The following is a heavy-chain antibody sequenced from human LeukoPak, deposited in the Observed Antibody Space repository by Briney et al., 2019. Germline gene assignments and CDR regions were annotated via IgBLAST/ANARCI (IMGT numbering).Heavy chain of an antibody. J-gene: IGHJ6*04. CDR1: GGSFSGYY. CDR3: ARGRRIAAAAYHYYYGMDV. D-gene: IGHD6-25*01. Sequence: PSETLSLTCAVYGGSFSGYYWSWIRQPPGKGLEWIGEINHSGSTNYNPSLKSRVTISVDTSKNQFSLKLSSVTAADTAVYYCARGRRIAAAAYHYYYGMDVWGKGTTVTVSS. V-gene: IGHV4-34*01. CDR2: INHSGST.